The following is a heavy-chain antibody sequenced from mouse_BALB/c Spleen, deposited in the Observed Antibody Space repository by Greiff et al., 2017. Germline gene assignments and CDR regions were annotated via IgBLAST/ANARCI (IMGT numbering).Heavy chain of an antibody. CDR2: ISSGGSYT. D-gene: IGHD1-1*02. J-gene: IGHJ2*01. CDR1: GFTFSSYA. V-gene: IGHV5-9-3*01. CDR3: ARHYGSPGSLYYFDY. Sequence: EVKLMESGGGLVKPGGSLKLSCAASGFTFSSYAMSWVRQTPEKRLEWVATISSGGSYTYYPDSVKGRFTISRDNAKNTLYLQMSSLRSEDTAMYYCARHYGSPGSLYYFDYWGQGTTLTVSS.